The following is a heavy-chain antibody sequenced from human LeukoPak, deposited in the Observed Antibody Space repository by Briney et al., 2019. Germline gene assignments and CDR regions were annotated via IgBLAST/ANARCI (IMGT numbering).Heavy chain of an antibody. J-gene: IGHJ4*02. Sequence: SETLSLTCTVSGGSISSGDYYWSWIRRPPGKGLEWIGYIYYSGSTYYNPSLKSRVTISVDTSKNQFSLELSSVTAADTAVYYCAREDYGVFFDYWGQGTLVTVSS. CDR3: AREDYGVFFDY. V-gene: IGHV4-30-4*01. CDR2: IYYSGST. D-gene: IGHD4-17*01. CDR1: GGSISSGDYY.